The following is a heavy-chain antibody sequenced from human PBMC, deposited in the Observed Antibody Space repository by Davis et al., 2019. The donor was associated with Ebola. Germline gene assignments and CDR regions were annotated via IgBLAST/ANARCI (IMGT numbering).Heavy chain of an antibody. CDR2: INNRGKST. D-gene: IGHD3-22*01. Sequence: GESLKISCAASGFTFSYYAMTWVRQAQGKGLEWVAAINNRGKSTYYAESVKGRFTISRDKSKSTLYLQMDSLRAEDTAVYYCATDSSGYNYERLYYTYYMDVWGRGTTVTVSS. CDR1: GFTFSYYA. J-gene: IGHJ6*03. V-gene: IGHV3-23*05. CDR3: ATDSSGYNYERLYYTYYMDV.